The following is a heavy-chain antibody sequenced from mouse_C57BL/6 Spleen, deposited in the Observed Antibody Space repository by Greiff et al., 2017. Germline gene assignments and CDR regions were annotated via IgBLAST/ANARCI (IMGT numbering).Heavy chain of an antibody. CDR1: GYTFTSYW. Sequence: QVQLQQPGAELVKPGASVKLSCKASGYTFTSYWMHWVQQRPGQGLEWIGMIHPNSGSTNYNEKFKSKATLTVDKSSSTAYMQLSSLTSADSAVYYCAREGGYYDDDEDAMDYWGQGTSGTVSS. CDR3: AREGGYYDDDEDAMDY. CDR2: IHPNSGST. J-gene: IGHJ4*01. D-gene: IGHD2-4*01. V-gene: IGHV1-64*01.